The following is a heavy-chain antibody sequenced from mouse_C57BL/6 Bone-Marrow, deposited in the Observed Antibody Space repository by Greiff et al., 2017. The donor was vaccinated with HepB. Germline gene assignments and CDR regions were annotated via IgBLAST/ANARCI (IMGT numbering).Heavy chain of an antibody. Sequence: EVQLVESGGGLVKPGGSLKLSCAASGFTFSSYAMPWVRQTPEQRLEWVATISHGGSYTYYPDNVKGRFTISRDTSKNNLYLQMSHLKSEDTAMYYCAREVGYGDYVTWFAYWGQGTLVTVS. CDR3: AREVGYGDYVTWFAY. J-gene: IGHJ3*01. D-gene: IGHD2-13*01. CDR2: ISHGGSYT. CDR1: GFTFSSYA. V-gene: IGHV5-4*01.